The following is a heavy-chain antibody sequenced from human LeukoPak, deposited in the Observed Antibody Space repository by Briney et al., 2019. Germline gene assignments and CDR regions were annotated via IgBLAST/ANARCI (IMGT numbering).Heavy chain of an antibody. D-gene: IGHD2-15*01. V-gene: IGHV5-10-1*01. Sequence: GKSLKISCKGSGYSFTSHWISWVRQMPGKGVEWMERIAPSDSYTNYRPSFQGHVTISADKSISTAYLQWSSLKASDTAMYYCARHRDCSSGACYPDYWGQGTLVTVSS. CDR2: IAPSDSYT. CDR1: GYSFTSHW. CDR3: ARHRDCSSGACYPDY. J-gene: IGHJ4*02.